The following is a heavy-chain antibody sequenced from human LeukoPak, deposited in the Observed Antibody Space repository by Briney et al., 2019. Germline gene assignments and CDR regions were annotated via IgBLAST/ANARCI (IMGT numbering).Heavy chain of an antibody. J-gene: IGHJ4*02. CDR2: IKQDGSEK. CDR1: GFTVSSNS. CDR3: ARDRNTDFWSGYYTNYCDY. V-gene: IGHV3-7*01. D-gene: IGHD3-3*01. Sequence: PGGSLGLSCTVSGFTVSSNSMSWVRQAPGKGLEWVATIKQDGSEKYYVDSVKGRFTISRDNAKNSLYLQMNSLRAEDTAVYYCARDRNTDFWSGYYTNYCDYWGQGTLVTVSS.